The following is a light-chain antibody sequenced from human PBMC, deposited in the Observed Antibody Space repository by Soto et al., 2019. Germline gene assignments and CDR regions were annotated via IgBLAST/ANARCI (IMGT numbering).Light chain of an antibody. CDR3: QQFNTWPRT. Sequence: IVMTQSPATVSASPGERVTLSCRASQSVSGNVAWYQQKPGQPPRLLVYGASTTATDIPARFFGSGSETEFTLTITRLQSEDFGTFYCQQFNTWPRTFGQGTKLEIK. CDR1: QSVSGN. CDR2: GAS. V-gene: IGKV3-15*01. J-gene: IGKJ1*01.